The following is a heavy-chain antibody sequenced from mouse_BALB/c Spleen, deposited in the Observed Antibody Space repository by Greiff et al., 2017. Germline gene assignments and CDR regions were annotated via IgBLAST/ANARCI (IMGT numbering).Heavy chain of an antibody. CDR1: GYTFTSYW. J-gene: IGHJ3*01. D-gene: IGHD2-14*01. CDR2: IYPGNSDT. Sequence: VQLQQSGTVLARPGASVKMSCKASGYTFTSYWMHWVKQRPGQGLEWIGAIYPGNSDTSYNQKFKGKAKLTAVTSTSTAYMELSSLTNEDSAVYYCTRTYYRYDRFAYWGQGTLVTVSA. V-gene: IGHV1-5*01. CDR3: TRTYYRYDRFAY.